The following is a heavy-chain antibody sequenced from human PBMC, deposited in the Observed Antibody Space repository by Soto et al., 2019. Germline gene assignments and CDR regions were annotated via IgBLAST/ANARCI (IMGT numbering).Heavy chain of an antibody. Sequence: EVQLVESGGGLVQPGGSLRLSCAASGFTFSDSWMDWVRQAPGKGPEWVANITQDGSEKNYVDSVKGRFTISRDNAKNSLYLQRNSLRAEDTAVYYCASLGRHGWGQGTTVTVSS. CDR1: GFTFSDSW. CDR2: ITQDGSEK. D-gene: IGHD3-16*01. CDR3: ASLGRHG. V-gene: IGHV3-7*01. J-gene: IGHJ6*02.